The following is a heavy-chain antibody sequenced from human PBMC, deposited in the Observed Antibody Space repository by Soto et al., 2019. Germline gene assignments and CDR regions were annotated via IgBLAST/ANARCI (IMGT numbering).Heavy chain of an antibody. CDR3: ATRDLDIVDKMDYYGMDV. V-gene: IGHV1-69*01. D-gene: IGHD5-12*01. J-gene: IGHJ6*04. CDR2: IIPIFGTA. CDR1: GGTFSSYA. Sequence: QVQLVQSGAEVKKPGSSVKVSCKASGGTFSSYAISWVRQAPGQGLEWMGGIIPIFGTANYAQKVQCRVTITADEYTSTAYMELSSLRSDDTAVYYCATRDLDIVDKMDYYGMDVWDKGTTGIVAS.